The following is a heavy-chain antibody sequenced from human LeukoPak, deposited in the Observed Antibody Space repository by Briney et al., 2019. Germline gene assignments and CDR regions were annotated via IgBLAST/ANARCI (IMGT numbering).Heavy chain of an antibody. CDR1: GFTFSSYS. CDR2: ISSSSSYI. CDR3: AREPDYGDYPGPFDY. V-gene: IGHV3-21*01. Sequence: PGGSLRLSCAASGFTFSSYSMNLVRQAPGKGLEWVSSISSSSSYIYYADSVKGRFTISRDNAKNSLYLQMNSLRAEDTAVYYCAREPDYGDYPGPFDYWGQGTLVTVSS. J-gene: IGHJ4*02. D-gene: IGHD4-17*01.